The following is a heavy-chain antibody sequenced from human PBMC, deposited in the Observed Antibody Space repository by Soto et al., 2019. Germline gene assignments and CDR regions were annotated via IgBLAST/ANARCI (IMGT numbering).Heavy chain of an antibody. CDR1: GFTFSSYA. Sequence: EVQLLESGEGLLQPGGSLKLYCAASGFTFSSYAMSWVRQAPGKGLEWVSGIGGSGGNTYYADSVKGRFTISRDNSKNTLFLQMNSLRAEDTAEYYCARVVRYFDTPYGMDVWGQGTTVTVSS. V-gene: IGHV3-23*01. D-gene: IGHD3-9*01. CDR3: ARVVRYFDTPYGMDV. J-gene: IGHJ6*02. CDR2: IGGSGGNT.